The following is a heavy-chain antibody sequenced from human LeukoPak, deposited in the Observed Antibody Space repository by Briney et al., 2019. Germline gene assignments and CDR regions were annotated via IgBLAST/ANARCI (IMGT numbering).Heavy chain of an antibody. Sequence: GGSLRLSCAVSGFTLGSYWMHWVRQAPGQGLAWVSRVNTDGSSTTYAESVRGRFTISKDNAKNTLYLQMNSLRAEDTAVYYCAKVSASGWYYFDYWGQGTLVTVSS. CDR3: AKVSASGWYYFDY. D-gene: IGHD6-19*01. CDR1: GFTLGSYW. J-gene: IGHJ4*02. V-gene: IGHV3-74*01. CDR2: VNTDGSST.